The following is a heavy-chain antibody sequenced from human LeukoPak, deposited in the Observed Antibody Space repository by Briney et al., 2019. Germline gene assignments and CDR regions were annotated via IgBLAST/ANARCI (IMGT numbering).Heavy chain of an antibody. J-gene: IGHJ5*02. D-gene: IGHD6-13*01. CDR3: ARGGVSSSWSYNWFDP. V-gene: IGHV1-69*05. Sequence: SVNVSCKASGGTFSSYAISWVRQAPGQGLEWMGGIIPIFGTANYAQKFQGRVTITTDESTSTAYMELSSLRSEDTAVYYCARGGVSSSWSYNWFDPWGQGTLVTVSS. CDR2: IIPIFGTA. CDR1: GGTFSSYA.